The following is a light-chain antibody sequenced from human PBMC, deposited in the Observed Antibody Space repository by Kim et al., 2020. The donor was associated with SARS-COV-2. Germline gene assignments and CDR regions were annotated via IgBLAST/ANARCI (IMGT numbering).Light chain of an antibody. CDR1: SSNIGATYA. CDR2: GNT. V-gene: IGLV1-40*01. J-gene: IGLJ1*01. CDR3: QSYDSSLSGYV. Sequence: RVTISCTGGSSNIGATYALHWYQQFPGTAPNLLIYGNTNRPSGVPDRFSGSRSGTSASLAITGLQAEDEADYYCQSYDSSLSGYVFGTGTKVTVL.